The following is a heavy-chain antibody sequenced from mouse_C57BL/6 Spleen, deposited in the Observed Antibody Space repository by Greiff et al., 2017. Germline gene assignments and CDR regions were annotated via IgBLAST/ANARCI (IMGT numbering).Heavy chain of an antibody. CDR1: GYTFTGYW. D-gene: IGHD2-3*01. CDR3: ASRDYDGYPFAY. V-gene: IGHV1-9*01. CDR2: ILPGSGST. J-gene: IGHJ3*01. Sequence: QVQLQQSGAELMKPGASVKLSCKATGYTFTGYWIEWVKQRPGHGLEWIGEILPGSGSTNYNEKFKGKATFTADTSANTAYMQLSSLKTEDSAIEYCASRDYDGYPFAYWGQGTLVTVSA.